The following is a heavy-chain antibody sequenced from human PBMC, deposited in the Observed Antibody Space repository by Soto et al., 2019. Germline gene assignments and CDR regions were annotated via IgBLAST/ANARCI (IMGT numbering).Heavy chain of an antibody. CDR2: INPNSGGT. CDR1: GYTFTAYY. V-gene: IGHV1-2*02. J-gene: IGHJ4*02. D-gene: IGHD3-16*01. Sequence: QVQLVQSGAEVKKPGASVKVSCKASGYTFTAYYMHWLRQAPGQGPEWVGWINPNSGGTNYAQKVQGRVTITRDTSISTAYMELSSLRSDDTDVYYCARDPIGGGAPYYCDYWGQGTQVSVSS. CDR3: ARDPIGGGAPYYCDY.